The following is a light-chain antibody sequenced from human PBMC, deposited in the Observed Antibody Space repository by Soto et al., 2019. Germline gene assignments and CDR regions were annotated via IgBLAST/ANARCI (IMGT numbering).Light chain of an antibody. CDR1: QSVSNS. CDR2: GAS. Sequence: EIVLTQSPGILPLSPGERATLSCRASQSVSNSFLAWYQQAPGQAPRLLIYGASTRATGIPARFSGSGSGTEFTLTISSLQSEDFAVYYCQHYDHWPLAFGQGTKVDIK. J-gene: IGKJ1*01. CDR3: QHYDHWPLA. V-gene: IGKV3-15*01.